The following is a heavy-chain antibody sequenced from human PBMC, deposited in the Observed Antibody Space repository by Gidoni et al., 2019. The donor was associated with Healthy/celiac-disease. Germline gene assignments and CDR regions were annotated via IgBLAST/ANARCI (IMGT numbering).Heavy chain of an antibody. V-gene: IGHV1-69*01. CDR2: IIPIFGTA. J-gene: IGHJ3*02. CDR1: GGTFRSYA. Sequence: VKKPGSSVKVSCKASGGTFRSYAISWVRQAPGQGLEWMGGIIPIFGTANYAQKFQGRVTITADESTSTAYMELSSLRSEDTAVYYCAREKITMVRGVIRNDAFDIWGQGTMVTVSS. CDR3: AREKITMVRGVIRNDAFDI. D-gene: IGHD3-10*01.